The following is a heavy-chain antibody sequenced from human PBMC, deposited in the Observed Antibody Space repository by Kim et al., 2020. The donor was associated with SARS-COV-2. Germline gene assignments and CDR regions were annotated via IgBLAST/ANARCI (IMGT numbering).Heavy chain of an antibody. V-gene: IGHV1-69*04. D-gene: IGHD6-19*01. CDR2: IIPILGIA. CDR3: AREGSSGWYGFSYGMDV. J-gene: IGHJ6*02. CDR1: GGTFSSYA. Sequence: SVKVSCKASGGTFSSYAISWVRQAPGQGLEWMGRIIPILGIANYAQKFQGRVTITADKSTSTAYMELSSLRSEDTAVYYCAREGSSGWYGFSYGMDVWGQGTTVTVSS.